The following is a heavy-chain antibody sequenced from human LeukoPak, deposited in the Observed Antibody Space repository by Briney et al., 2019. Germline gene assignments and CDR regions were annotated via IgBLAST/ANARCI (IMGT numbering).Heavy chain of an antibody. Sequence: SQTLSLTCTVSGGSLTIGSYYWTWIRHYPGKGLEGIGYIHPSGITDYNPSLKSRVTMSLAMSQNQFSLKLTSVTAADTAIYYCARGQDAFKTGYWGQGTLVTVSS. V-gene: IGHV4-31*03. CDR2: IHPSGIT. J-gene: IGHJ4*02. CDR3: ARGQDAFKTGY. CDR1: GGSLTIGSYY. D-gene: IGHD1-1*01.